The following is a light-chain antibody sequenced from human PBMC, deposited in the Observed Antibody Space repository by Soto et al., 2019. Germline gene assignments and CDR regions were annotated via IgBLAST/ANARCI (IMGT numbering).Light chain of an antibody. V-gene: IGKV3-20*01. CDR1: QTVNRNF. CDR3: QEYADSPCT. CDR2: GAS. J-gene: IGKJ2*02. Sequence: EIVLTQSPGTLPLSPGERATLACRASQTVNRNFLAWYQQRPSQAPKLLISGASSRATGIPDRFIGSGSGTYFTLTIGRLAAADFAFDSCQEYADSPCTVGQATKLEIK.